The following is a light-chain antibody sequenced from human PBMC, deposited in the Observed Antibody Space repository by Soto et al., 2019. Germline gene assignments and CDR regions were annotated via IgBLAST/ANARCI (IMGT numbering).Light chain of an antibody. CDR1: SSDVGGYNY. Sequence: QSALTQPASVSGSPGQSITISCTGTSSDVGGYNYVSWYQQHTGKAPKLRIYEVSNRPSGVSNRFSGSKSGNTASLTISGLQAEDEADYYCSSYTSSSTLVFGTGTKVTVL. CDR3: SSYTSSSTLV. J-gene: IGLJ1*01. CDR2: EVS. V-gene: IGLV2-14*01.